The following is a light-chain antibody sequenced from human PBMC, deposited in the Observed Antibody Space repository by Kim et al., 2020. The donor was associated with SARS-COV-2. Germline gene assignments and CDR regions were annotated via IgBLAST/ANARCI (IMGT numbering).Light chain of an antibody. CDR1: SSDVGADHY. CDR3: STYTDSVM. CDR2: DVN. Sequence: SLGQSITISCTRSSSDVGADHYVSWYRHHQDKAPKLMIYDVNLRPSGVSNRFSGSKSGNTASLTISGLQAEDEADYYCSTYTDSVMFGGGTQLTVL. J-gene: IGLJ3*02. V-gene: IGLV2-14*03.